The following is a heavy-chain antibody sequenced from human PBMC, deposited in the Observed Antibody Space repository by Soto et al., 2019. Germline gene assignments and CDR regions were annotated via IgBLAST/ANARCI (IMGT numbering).Heavy chain of an antibody. CDR1: GYSFTNNW. Sequence: GESLKISCKASGYSFTNNWISWVRQMPGKGLEWMGRIVPSESYVNYSPSFEGHVTMSVDKSISTAYLQWSSLKASDTAIYFCAGQIFQYSNSWLYFDSWRQGTVVTVSS. CDR2: IVPSESYV. CDR3: AGQIFQYSNSWLYFDS. D-gene: IGHD1-26*01. V-gene: IGHV5-10-1*01. J-gene: IGHJ4*02.